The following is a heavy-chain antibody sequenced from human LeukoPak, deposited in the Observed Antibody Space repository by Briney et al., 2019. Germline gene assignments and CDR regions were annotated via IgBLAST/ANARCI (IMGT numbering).Heavy chain of an antibody. CDR2: IYYSGST. J-gene: IGHJ4*02. CDR1: GGSISSYY. V-gene: IGHV4-59*01. CDR3: ARVPDYGDSVFDY. Sequence: SETLSLTCSVSGGSISSYYWSWIRQPPGKGLEWIGYIYYSGSTNYNPSLKSRVTISVDTSKNQFSLRLSSVTAADTAVYYCARVPDYGDSVFDYWGQGTLVTVSS. D-gene: IGHD4-17*01.